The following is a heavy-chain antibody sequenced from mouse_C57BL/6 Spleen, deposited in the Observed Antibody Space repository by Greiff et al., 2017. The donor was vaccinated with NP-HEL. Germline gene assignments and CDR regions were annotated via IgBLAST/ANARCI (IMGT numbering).Heavy chain of an antibody. D-gene: IGHD1-1*01. Sequence: EVQLQQSGPELVKPGASVKISCKASGYSFTGYYMNWVKQSPEKSLEWIGEINPSTGGTTYNQKFKAKATLTVDKSSSTAYMQLKSLTSEDSAVYYCARSPSYYGSSLRAMDYWGQGTSVTVSS. CDR2: INPSTGGT. CDR3: ARSPSYYGSSLRAMDY. V-gene: IGHV1-42*01. J-gene: IGHJ4*01. CDR1: GYSFTGYY.